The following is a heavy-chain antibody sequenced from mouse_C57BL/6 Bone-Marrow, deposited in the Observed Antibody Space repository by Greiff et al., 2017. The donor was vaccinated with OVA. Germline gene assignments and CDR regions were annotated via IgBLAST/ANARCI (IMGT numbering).Heavy chain of an antibody. CDR1: GYTFTDYN. D-gene: IGHD2-4*01. CDR2: INPNNGGT. CDR3: AIDYDYDGYWYFDV. V-gene: IGHV1-18*01. J-gene: IGHJ1*03. Sequence: VQLQQSGPELVKPGASVKIPCKASGYTFTDYNMDWVKQSHGKSLEWIGDINPNNGGTIYNQKFKGKATLTVDKSSSTAYMELRSLTSEDTAVYYCAIDYDYDGYWYFDVWGTGTTVTVSS.